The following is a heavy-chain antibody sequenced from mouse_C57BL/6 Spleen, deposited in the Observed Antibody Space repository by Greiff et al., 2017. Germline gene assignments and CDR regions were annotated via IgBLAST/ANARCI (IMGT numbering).Heavy chain of an antibody. D-gene: IGHD1-1*01. J-gene: IGHJ4*01. CDR1: GFSFNTYA. CDR2: IRSKSNNYAT. Sequence: EVQRVESGGGLVQPKGSLKLSCAASGFSFNTYAMNWVRQAPGKGLEWVARIRSKSNNYATYYADSVKDRFTISRDDSESMLYLQMNNLKTEDTAMYYCVRQGSYYGSSYAMDYWGQGTSVTVSS. CDR3: VRQGSYYGSSYAMDY. V-gene: IGHV10-1*01.